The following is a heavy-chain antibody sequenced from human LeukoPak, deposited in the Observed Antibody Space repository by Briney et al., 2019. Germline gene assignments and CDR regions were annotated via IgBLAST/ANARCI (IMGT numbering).Heavy chain of an antibody. J-gene: IGHJ3*02. V-gene: IGHV3-53*01. CDR2: IYIGGRT. CDR3: ARNILFAFDI. Sequence: GGSLRLSCAASGFTVSGNYMSWVRLAPGKGLEWVSVIYIGGRTNYADSVRGRFTISRDNSKNTLYLQVNSLRAEDTAMYYCARNILFAFDIWGQGTMVTVSS. CDR1: GFTVSGNY. D-gene: IGHD2/OR15-2a*01.